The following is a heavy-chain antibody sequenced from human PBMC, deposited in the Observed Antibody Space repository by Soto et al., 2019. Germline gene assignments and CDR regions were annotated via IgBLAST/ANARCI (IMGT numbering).Heavy chain of an antibody. J-gene: IGHJ6*02. CDR3: ARNYDYVWGTSYGMDV. V-gene: IGHV3-30-3*01. CDR2: ISYDGSNK. D-gene: IGHD3-16*01. CDR1: GFTFSSYA. Sequence: GGSLRLSCAASGFTFSSYAMHWVRQAPGKGLEWVAVISYDGSNKYYADSVKGRFTISRDNSKNTLYLQMNSLRAEDTAVYYCARNYDYVWGTSYGMDVWGQGTTVTVSS.